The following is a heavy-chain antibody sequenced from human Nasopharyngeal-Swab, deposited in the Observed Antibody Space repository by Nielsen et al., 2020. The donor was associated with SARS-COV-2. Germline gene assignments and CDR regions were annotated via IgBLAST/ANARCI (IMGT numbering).Heavy chain of an antibody. D-gene: IGHD3-9*01. J-gene: IGHJ4*02. Sequence: GESLKISCAASGFTFSSYWIHWVRQAPGKGLVWVSRINSDGSSTSYADSVKGRFTISRDNAKNTLYLQMNSLRAEDTAVYYCARDQDFDWSFDYWGQGTLVTVSS. CDR2: INSDGSST. CDR1: GFTFSSYW. CDR3: ARDQDFDWSFDY. V-gene: IGHV3-74*01.